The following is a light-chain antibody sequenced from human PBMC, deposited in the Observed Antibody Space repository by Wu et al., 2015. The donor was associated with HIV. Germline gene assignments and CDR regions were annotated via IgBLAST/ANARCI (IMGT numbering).Light chain of an antibody. J-gene: IGKJ5*01. CDR1: QRVSSNY. CDR3: QQYVSSPT. V-gene: IGKV3-20*01. CDR2: GAS. Sequence: EIVLTQSPGTLSVSPGERATLSCRASQRVSSNYLAWYQQKFGQAPRLLIYGASSRATGIPDRFSGSGSGTAFTLTISRLEPEDFAVYFCQQYVSSPTFGQGTRLEIK.